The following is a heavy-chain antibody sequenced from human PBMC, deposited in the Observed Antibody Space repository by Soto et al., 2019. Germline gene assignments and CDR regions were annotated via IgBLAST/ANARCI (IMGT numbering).Heavy chain of an antibody. D-gene: IGHD6-13*01. V-gene: IGHV2-5*02. CDR2: IYWDDDK. Sequence: QITLKESGPTLVTPTQTLTLTCTFSGFSLTTRGVGVGWIRQPPGTALEWLAPIYWDDDKRYSPSLKSRLTITKDTSKNQVVLTMTNMDPVDTATYYCAHISLGAAGIDYWGQGTLVTVSS. CDR3: AHISLGAAGIDY. J-gene: IGHJ4*02. CDR1: GFSLTTRGVG.